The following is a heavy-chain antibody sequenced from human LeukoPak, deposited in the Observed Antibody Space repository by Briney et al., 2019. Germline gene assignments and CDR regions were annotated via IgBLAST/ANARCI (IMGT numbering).Heavy chain of an antibody. Sequence: GGSLRLSCAASGFTFSSFSMNWVRQAPGKGLEWVSLIYAGGSTFYADSVMGRSTIFRDKSNNTLYLLMNSLRAEDTAVYYCATGGRSGVAFESWGQGTLVTVSS. CDR2: IYAGGST. V-gene: IGHV3-53*01. CDR1: GFTFSSFS. D-gene: IGHD2-15*01. J-gene: IGHJ4*02. CDR3: ATGGRSGVAFES.